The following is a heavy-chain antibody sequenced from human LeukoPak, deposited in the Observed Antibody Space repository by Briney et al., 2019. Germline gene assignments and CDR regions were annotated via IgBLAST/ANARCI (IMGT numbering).Heavy chain of an antibody. V-gene: IGHV4-34*01. Sequence: WETLSLTCAVYGGSFSGYYWSCIRQPPGKGLEWIGEVYHTGSTNYNPSLKSRVTISVDTSKNQFSLKLSSVTAADTAVYYCARRSVRGVIRYWGQGTLVTVSS. J-gene: IGHJ4*02. CDR1: GGSFSGYY. D-gene: IGHD3-10*01. CDR2: VYHTGST. CDR3: ARRSVRGVIRY.